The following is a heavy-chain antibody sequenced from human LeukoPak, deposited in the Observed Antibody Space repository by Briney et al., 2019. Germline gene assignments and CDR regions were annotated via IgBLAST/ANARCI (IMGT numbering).Heavy chain of an antibody. CDR1: GFTFSDYY. V-gene: IGHV3-11*04. Sequence: GGSLRLSCAASGFTFSDYYMSWIRQAPGKGLEWVSYISSSGSTIYYADSVKGRFTISRDNAKNSLYLQMNSLRAEDTAVYYCARGRGRITIFGVVINQSSGHYYFDYWGQGTLVTVSS. CDR3: ARGRGRITIFGVVINQSSGHYYFDY. D-gene: IGHD3-3*01. CDR2: ISSSGSTI. J-gene: IGHJ4*02.